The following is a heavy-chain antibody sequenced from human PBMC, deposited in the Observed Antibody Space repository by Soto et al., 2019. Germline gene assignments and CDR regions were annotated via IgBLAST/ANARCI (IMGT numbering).Heavy chain of an antibody. CDR2: IYHSGIT. D-gene: IGHD3-22*01. CDR3: ARLHSSGYYYYYYGMDV. J-gene: IGHJ6*02. CDR1: GGSVTNSSYY. Sequence: SETLSLTCTVSGGSVTNSSYYWGWIRQPPGKGLEWIGSIYHSGITYYNPSLKSRVTISVDTSKNQFSLELSSVTAADTAVYYCARLHSSGYYYYYYGMDVWGQGTTVTVSS. V-gene: IGHV4-39*07.